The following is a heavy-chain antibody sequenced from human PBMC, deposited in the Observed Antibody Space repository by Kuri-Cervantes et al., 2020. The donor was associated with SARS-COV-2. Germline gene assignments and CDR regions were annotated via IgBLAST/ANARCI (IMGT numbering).Heavy chain of an antibody. J-gene: IGHJ6*03. Sequence: LSLTCAASGFPFNTYTMNWVRQAPGKGLEWVSYFSTSGTNKYYTDSVKGRFTISRDNANNSLYLQMDSLRAEDTTVYYCARLTIYSSFSYIDVWGRGTSVTVSS. D-gene: IGHD5-24*01. CDR1: GFPFNTYT. CDR2: FSTSGTNK. V-gene: IGHV3-48*04. CDR3: ARLTIYSSFSYIDV.